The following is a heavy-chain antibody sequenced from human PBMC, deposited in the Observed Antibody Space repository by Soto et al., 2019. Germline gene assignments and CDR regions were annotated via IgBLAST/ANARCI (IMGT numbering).Heavy chain of an antibody. CDR1: GGSISSSSYF. J-gene: IGHJ5*02. Sequence: PSETLSLTCTVSGGSISSSSYFWGWIRQPPGKGLEWIGSIYYSGSTFYNVSLKSRVTISVDTSKNQFSLQLSSVTAEDTAVYYCARHPLSYCGGGSCYSANFAPGGQETQVTVSS. D-gene: IGHD2-15*01. V-gene: IGHV4-39*01. CDR2: IYYSGST. CDR3: ARHPLSYCGGGSCYSANFAP.